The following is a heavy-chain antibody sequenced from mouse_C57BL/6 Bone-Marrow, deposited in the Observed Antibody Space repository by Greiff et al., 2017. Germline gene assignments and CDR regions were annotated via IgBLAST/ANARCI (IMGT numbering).Heavy chain of an antibody. CDR2: IYPRSGNT. CDR3: ARPHYYGSSYVHFDV. J-gene: IGHJ1*03. Sequence: QVQLQQSGAELARPGASVKLSCKASGYTFTSYGISWVKQRTGQGLEWIGEIYPRSGNTYYNEKFKGKATLTADKSSSTAYMGLRSLTSEDSAVYFCARPHYYGSSYVHFDVWGTGTTVTVSS. CDR1: GYTFTSYG. D-gene: IGHD1-1*01. V-gene: IGHV1-81*01.